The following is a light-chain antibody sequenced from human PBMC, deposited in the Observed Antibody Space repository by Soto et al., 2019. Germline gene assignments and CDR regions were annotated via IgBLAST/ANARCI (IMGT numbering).Light chain of an antibody. CDR2: EVN. CDR1: TSDIGSFNL. J-gene: IGLJ1*01. CDR3: TSHAGTINFPYI. V-gene: IGLV2-14*02. Sequence: QSVLTQPASVSGSPGQSITISCTGTTSDIGSFNLVSWYQQQPGKAPKLMVYEVNKRPSGVPDRFSGSKSGNTASLTVSGLQAEDEADYYCTSHAGTINFPYIFGTGTKVTVL.